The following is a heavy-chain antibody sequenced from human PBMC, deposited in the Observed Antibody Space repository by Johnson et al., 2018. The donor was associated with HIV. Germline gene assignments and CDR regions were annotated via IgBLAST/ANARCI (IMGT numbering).Heavy chain of an antibody. CDR1: GFTFDDYG. CDR3: ARQTLRAFDI. CDR2: INWNGGST. J-gene: IGHJ3*02. Sequence: VQLVESGGGVVRPGGSLRLSCVASGFTFDDYGMSWVRQGSGKGLEWVSGINWNGGSTGYADSVKGRFALSRDNSKNTLDLQLNSLRVEDTAVYFCARQTLRAFDIWGQGTMVTVSS. V-gene: IGHV3-20*04.